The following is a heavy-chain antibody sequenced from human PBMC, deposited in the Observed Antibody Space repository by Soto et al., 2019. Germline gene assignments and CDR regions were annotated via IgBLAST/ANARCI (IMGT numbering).Heavy chain of an antibody. CDR1: GFTFSSYG. J-gene: IGHJ6*02. V-gene: IGHV3-30*18. CDR3: AKDLIVGATAYYYYYGMDV. Sequence: QVQLVESGGGVVQPGRSLRLSCAASGFTFSSYGMHWVRQAPGKGLEWVAVISYDGSNKYYADSVKGRFTISRDNSKNTLYLQMNSLRAEDTAVYYCAKDLIVGATAYYYYYGMDVWGQGTTVTVSS. CDR2: ISYDGSNK. D-gene: IGHD1-26*01.